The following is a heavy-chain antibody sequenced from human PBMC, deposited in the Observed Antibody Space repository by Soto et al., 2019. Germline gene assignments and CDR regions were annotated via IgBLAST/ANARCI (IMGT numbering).Heavy chain of an antibody. CDR1: GYSFTSYW. V-gene: IGHV5-51*01. D-gene: IGHD3-10*01. J-gene: IGHJ5*02. CDR3: ARAGLSITMVRGVVHNWFDP. Sequence: PGESLKISCKGSGYSFTSYWIGWGRQMPGKGLEWMGIIYPGDSDTRYGPSFQGQVTISADKSISTAYLQWSSLKASDTAMYYCARAGLSITMVRGVVHNWFDPWGQGTXVTVSS. CDR2: IYPGDSDT.